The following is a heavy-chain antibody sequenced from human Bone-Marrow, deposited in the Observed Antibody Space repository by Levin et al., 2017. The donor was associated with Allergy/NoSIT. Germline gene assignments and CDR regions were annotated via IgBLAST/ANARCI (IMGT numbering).Heavy chain of an antibody. CDR3: ARVISGYPDYFDY. CDR2: ISSSGSTI. V-gene: IGHV3-11*01. D-gene: IGHD3-22*01. J-gene: IGHJ4*02. Sequence: GESLKISCAASGFTFSDYYMSWIRQAPGKGLEWVSYISSSGSTIYYADSVKGRFTISRDNAKNSLYLQMNSLRAEDTAVYYCARVISGYPDYFDYWGQGTLVTVSS. CDR1: GFTFSDYY.